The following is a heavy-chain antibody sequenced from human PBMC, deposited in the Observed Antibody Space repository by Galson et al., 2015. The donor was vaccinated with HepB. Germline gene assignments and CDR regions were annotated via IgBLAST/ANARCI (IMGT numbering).Heavy chain of an antibody. CDR3: VRDGFYYYMGV. CDR1: GFTFKNYL. CDR2: INRDGTNT. Sequence: SLRLSCAASGFTFKNYLMHWVRQAPGKGLVWVSRINRDGTNTTYADSVKGRFTISRDNAKNTLYLQMNSLRAEDTAVYYCVRDGFYYYMGVWGKGTAVTVSS. V-gene: IGHV3-74*01. J-gene: IGHJ6*03.